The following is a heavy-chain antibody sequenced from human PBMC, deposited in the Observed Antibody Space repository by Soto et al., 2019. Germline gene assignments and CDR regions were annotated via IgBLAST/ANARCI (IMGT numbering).Heavy chain of an antibody. J-gene: IGHJ4*02. D-gene: IGHD6-25*01. Sequence: GGSLRLSCAASGFTFSSYGMHWVRQAPGKGLEGVAVIWYDGSNKYDADTKKCRFTISSNNYKNTLYLQMNSLTAEDTAMYYCSRAPVAANYYFDYWGQGTLVTASS. CDR3: SRAPVAANYYFDY. CDR1: GFTFSSYG. V-gene: IGHV3-33*01. CDR2: IWYDGSNK.